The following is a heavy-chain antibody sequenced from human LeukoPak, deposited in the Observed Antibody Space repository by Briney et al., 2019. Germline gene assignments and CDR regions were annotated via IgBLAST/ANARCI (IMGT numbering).Heavy chain of an antibody. J-gene: IGHJ3*02. CDR3: ARLLSQYQLLPNDAFDI. CDR1: GYSFTSYC. V-gene: IGHV5-51*01. Sequence: GESLKISCKGSGYSFTSYCIGWVRQMPGKGLEWMGIIYPGDSDTRYSPSFQGQVTISADKSISTAYLQWSSLKASDTAMCFCARLLSQYQLLPNDAFDIWGQGTMVTVSS. CDR2: IYPGDSDT. D-gene: IGHD2-2*01.